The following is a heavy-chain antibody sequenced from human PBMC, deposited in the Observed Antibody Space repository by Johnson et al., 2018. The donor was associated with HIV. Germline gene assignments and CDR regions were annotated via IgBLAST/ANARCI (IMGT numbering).Heavy chain of an antibody. J-gene: IGHJ3*02. V-gene: IGHV3-11*04. D-gene: IGHD2-2*01. CDR2: ISSSGSPI. CDR1: GFTFSDYY. CDR3: AKYEGTYHPFDAYDI. Sequence: VQLVESGGGLVQPGGSLRLSCAASGFTFSDYYMSWIRQAPGKGLEWISSISSSGSPIYYADSLKGRFTISRDNAKNSLYLQMNSLRAEDTAIYYCAKYEGTYHPFDAYDIWGQGTIVTVSS.